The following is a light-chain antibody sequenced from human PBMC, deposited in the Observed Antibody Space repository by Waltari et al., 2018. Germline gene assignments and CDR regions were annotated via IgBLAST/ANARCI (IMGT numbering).Light chain of an antibody. J-gene: IGKJ2*01. V-gene: IGKV3-15*01. CDR1: QSVSSN. CDR3: QQYNNWLRT. CDR2: GAS. Sequence: EIVMTQSPATLSVSPGKRATLSCRASQSVSSNLAWYQQKPGQAPRLLIYGASTRATGIPARFSGSGSGTEFTLTISSLQSEDFAVYYCQQYNNWLRTFGQGTKLEIK.